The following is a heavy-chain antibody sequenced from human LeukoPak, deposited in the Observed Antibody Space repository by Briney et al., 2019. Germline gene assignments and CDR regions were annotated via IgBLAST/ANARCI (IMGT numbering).Heavy chain of an antibody. CDR2: INPNSGGT. D-gene: IGHD3-16*02. J-gene: IGHJ4*02. CDR1: GYTFTGYY. V-gene: IGHV1-2*02. Sequence: ASVKVSCKASGYTFTGYYMHWVRQAPGQGLEWMGWINPNSGGTNYAQKFQCRVTMTRDTSISTAYMELSRLRSDDTAVYYCAIHLRLGELSFDYWGQGTLVTVSS. CDR3: AIHLRLGELSFDY.